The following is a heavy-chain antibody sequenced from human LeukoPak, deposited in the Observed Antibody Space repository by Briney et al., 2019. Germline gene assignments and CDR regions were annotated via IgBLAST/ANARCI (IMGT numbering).Heavy chain of an antibody. CDR2: ISSSAATT. V-gene: IGHV3-48*01. J-gene: IGHJ4*02. CDR3: ARDLHPRLTGYFDY. CDR1: GFTFYNYN. Sequence: GGSLRLSCVVSGFTFYNYNMNWVRQAPGKGLEWISYISSSAATTYYADSVKGRFIISRDHAKNSLSLQMNNLRAEDTAVYYCARDLHPRLTGYFDYWGQGTVVTVSS. D-gene: IGHD3-16*01.